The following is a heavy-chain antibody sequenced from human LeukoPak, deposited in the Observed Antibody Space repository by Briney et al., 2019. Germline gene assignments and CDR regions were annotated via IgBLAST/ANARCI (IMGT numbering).Heavy chain of an antibody. D-gene: IGHD1-26*01. J-gene: IGHJ3*02. CDR2: INAGKGNT. CDR3: ARPVGAPYAFDI. CDR1: GYTFTSYA. Sequence: GASLKVSCKASGYTFTSYAMHWVRQAPGQRLEWMGWINAGKGNTKYSQKFQGRVTITRDTSASTAYMELSSLRSEDTAVYYCARPVGAPYAFDIWGQGTMVTVSS. V-gene: IGHV1-3*01.